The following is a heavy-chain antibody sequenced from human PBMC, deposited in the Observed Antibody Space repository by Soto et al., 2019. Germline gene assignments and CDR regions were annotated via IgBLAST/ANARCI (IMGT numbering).Heavy chain of an antibody. CDR2: IIPIFGTA. CDR1: GGTFSSYA. Sequence: SVKVSCKASGGTFSSYAISWVRQAPGQGLEWMGGIIPIFGTANYAQKFQGRVTITADKSTSTAYMELSSLRSEDTAVYYCARVGYYYDSSGSYFDYWGQGTLVTVSS. CDR3: ARVGYYYDSSGSYFDY. D-gene: IGHD3-22*01. V-gene: IGHV1-69*06. J-gene: IGHJ4*02.